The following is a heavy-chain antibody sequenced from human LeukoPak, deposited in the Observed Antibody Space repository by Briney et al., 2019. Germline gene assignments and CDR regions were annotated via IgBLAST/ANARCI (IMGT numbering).Heavy chain of an antibody. Sequence: SETLSLTCTVSGVSISTYYWNWIRQPPGMGLEWIGYIYSSGSTNYNPSLKSPVTISIDTSKNQSSLKLHSVTAADTAVYYCARAWGYGDYGAFDIWGQGTMVTVSS. CDR3: ARAWGYGDYGAFDI. V-gene: IGHV4-59*01. J-gene: IGHJ3*02. CDR2: IYSSGST. D-gene: IGHD5-12*01. CDR1: GVSISTYY.